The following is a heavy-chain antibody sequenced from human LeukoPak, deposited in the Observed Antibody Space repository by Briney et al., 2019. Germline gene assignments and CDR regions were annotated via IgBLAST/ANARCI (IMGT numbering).Heavy chain of an antibody. CDR2: ISSSSSTI. J-gene: IGHJ3*02. CDR3: ARVVVTPVLYNAFDI. V-gene: IGHV3-48*04. CDR1: GFTFSTYS. Sequence: HPGGSLRLSCAASGFTFSTYSMNWVRQAPGKGLEWVSYISSSSSTIYYADSVKGRFTISRDNAKNSLYLQMNSLRAEDTAVYYCARVVVTPVLYNAFDIWGQGTMVTVSS. D-gene: IGHD4-23*01.